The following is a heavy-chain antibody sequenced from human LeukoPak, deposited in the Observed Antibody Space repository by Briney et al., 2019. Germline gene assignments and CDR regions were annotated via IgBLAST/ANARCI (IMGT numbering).Heavy chain of an antibody. Sequence: SETLSLTCTVSGGSISSSSYYWGWIRQPPGKGLEWIGSIYYSGSTYYNPSLKSRVTISVDTSKNQFSLKLSSVTAADTAVYYCARHGYCSSTSCYVYFSFDYWGQGTLVTVSS. CDR3: ARHGYCSSTSCYVYFSFDY. CDR2: IYYSGST. D-gene: IGHD2-2*03. CDR1: GGSISSSSYY. J-gene: IGHJ4*02. V-gene: IGHV4-39*01.